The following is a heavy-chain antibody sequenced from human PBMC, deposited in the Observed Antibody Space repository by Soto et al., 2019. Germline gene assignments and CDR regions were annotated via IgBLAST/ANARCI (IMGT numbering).Heavy chain of an antibody. V-gene: IGHV1-24*01. J-gene: IGHJ4*02. D-gene: IGHD2-15*01. CDR3: ATACSGGSCYSWGY. Sequence: ASVKVSCKVSGYTLTELSMHWVRQAPGKGLEWMGGFDPEDGETIYAQKFQGRVTMTEDTSTDTAYMELSSLRSEDTAVYYCATACSGGSCYSWGYWGQGTLVTVSS. CDR2: FDPEDGET. CDR1: GYTLTELS.